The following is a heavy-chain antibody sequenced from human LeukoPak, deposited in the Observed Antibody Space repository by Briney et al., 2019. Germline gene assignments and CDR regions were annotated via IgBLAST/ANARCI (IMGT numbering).Heavy chain of an antibody. Sequence: PGRSLRLSCAASGFTFSSYAMHWVRQAPGKGLEWVAVISYDGSNKYYADSVKGRFTISRDNSKNTLYLQMNSLRAEDTAVYYCARVDGYGVLSELNALDIWGQGTMVTVSS. V-gene: IGHV3-30*04. J-gene: IGHJ3*02. CDR2: ISYDGSNK. CDR3: ARVDGYGVLSELNALDI. CDR1: GFTFSSYA. D-gene: IGHD5-24*01.